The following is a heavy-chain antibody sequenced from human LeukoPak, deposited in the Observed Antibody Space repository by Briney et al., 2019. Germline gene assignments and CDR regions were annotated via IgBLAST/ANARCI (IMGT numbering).Heavy chain of an antibody. Sequence: GGSLRLSCAASGFTFSSYAMHWVRQAPGTGLEWVAVIWYDGSSKYCEDSVKGRFTISRDNSKNTLYLQMNSLRAEDTAVYYCAREDRRYSTGWYVVDWGQGTLVTVSS. CDR3: AREDRRYSTGWYVVD. D-gene: IGHD6-13*01. CDR2: IWYDGSSK. CDR1: GFTFSSYA. V-gene: IGHV3-33*08. J-gene: IGHJ4*02.